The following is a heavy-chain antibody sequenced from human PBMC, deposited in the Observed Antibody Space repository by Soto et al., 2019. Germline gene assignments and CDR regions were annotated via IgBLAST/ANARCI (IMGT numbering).Heavy chain of an antibody. CDR2: INHSGST. J-gene: IGHJ4*02. CDR3: ARDKITGLFDY. V-gene: IGHV4-34*01. Sequence: SETLSLTCAVYGGSFSGYYWTWIRQPPGTGLEWIGEINHSGSTNYNPSLKSRVTISVDTSKNQFSLKLASVTAADTAVYYCARDKITGLFDYWGQGTLVTVS. CDR1: GGSFSGYY. D-gene: IGHD2-8*02.